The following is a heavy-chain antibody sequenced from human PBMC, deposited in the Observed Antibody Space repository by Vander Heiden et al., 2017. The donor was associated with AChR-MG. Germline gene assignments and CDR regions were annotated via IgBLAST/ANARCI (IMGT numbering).Heavy chain of an antibody. D-gene: IGHD3-3*01. J-gene: IGHJ6*02. CDR2: INPNSGGT. V-gene: IGHV1-2*02. Sequence: QVQLVQSGAEVKKPGASVKVSCKASGYTFTGYSMHWVRQAPGQGLEWMGWINPNSGGTNYAQKFQGRVTMTRDTSISTAYMELSRLRSDDTAVYYGARVKYYDFWSGYPSKYGMDVWGQGTTVTVSS. CDR3: ARVKYYDFWSGYPSKYGMDV. CDR1: GYTFTGYS.